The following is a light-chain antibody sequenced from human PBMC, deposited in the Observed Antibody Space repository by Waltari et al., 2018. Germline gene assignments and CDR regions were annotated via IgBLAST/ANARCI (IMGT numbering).Light chain of an antibody. CDR2: ATS. CDR3: MQALQTPRT. J-gene: IGKJ1*01. CDR1: QSLLHSDGYND. Sequence: EIVMTQSPLSLPVTPGEPASISCRSSQSLLHSDGYNDLDWYVQKPGQSPQLLIYATSSRAPGVPDRFSGSGSGTDVTLEISRVEAEDVGVYYCMQALQTPRTFGQGTRVEVE. V-gene: IGKV2-28*01.